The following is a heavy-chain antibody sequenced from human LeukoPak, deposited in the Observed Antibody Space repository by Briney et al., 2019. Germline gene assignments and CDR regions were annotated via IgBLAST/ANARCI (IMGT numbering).Heavy chain of an antibody. CDR1: GGSISSTNYY. D-gene: IGHD2-2*01. Sequence: SETLSLTCTVSGGSISSTNYYWGWIRQPPGKGLEWIGSIYYSGSTYYNPSLKSRVTISVDTSKNQFSLKLSSVTAADTAVYYCARGHYQVLWWWFDPWGQGTLVTVSS. J-gene: IGHJ5*02. V-gene: IGHV4-39*01. CDR2: IYYSGST. CDR3: ARGHYQVLWWWFDP.